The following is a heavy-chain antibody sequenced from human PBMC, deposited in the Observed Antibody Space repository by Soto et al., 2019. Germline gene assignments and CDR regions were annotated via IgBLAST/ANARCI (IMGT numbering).Heavy chain of an antibody. CDR3: AKRSFQLGLPFDY. CDR2: VSGSGGST. J-gene: IGHJ4*02. V-gene: IGHV3-23*01. Sequence: EVQVLESGGGLVQPGGSLRLSCVASRFTFSSYAMSWVRQAPGKGLEWVSFVSGSGGSTDYADSVKGRFTISRDNSKSTLYLQLNSLRAEDTAMYYCAKRSFQLGLPFDYWGQGTLVTVSS. D-gene: IGHD6-13*01. CDR1: RFTFSSYA.